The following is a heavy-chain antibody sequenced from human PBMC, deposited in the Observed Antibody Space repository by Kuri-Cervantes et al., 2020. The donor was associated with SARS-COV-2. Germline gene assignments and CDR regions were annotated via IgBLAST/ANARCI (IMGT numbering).Heavy chain of an antibody. CDR2: ISWDGGST. D-gene: IGHD2-8*01. Sequence: GGSLRLSCAASGFTFDDYAMHWVRQAPGKGLEWVSLISWDGGSTYYADSVKGRFTISRDNSKNSLYLQMNSLRAGDTAVYYCARAWLGYCTSGVCYGMDVWGQGTTVTVSS. V-gene: IGHV3-43D*04. CDR3: ARAWLGYCTSGVCYGMDV. CDR1: GFTFDDYA. J-gene: IGHJ6*02.